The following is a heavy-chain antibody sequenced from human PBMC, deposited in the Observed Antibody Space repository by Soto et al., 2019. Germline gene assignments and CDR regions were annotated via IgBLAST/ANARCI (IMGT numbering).Heavy chain of an antibody. V-gene: IGHV1-18*01. D-gene: IGHD3-3*01. J-gene: IGHJ4*02. CDR2: ISAYNGNT. Sequence: ASVKVSCKASGYTFTSYGISWVRQAPGQGLEWMGWISAYNGNTNYAQKLQGRVTMTTDTSTSTAYMELRSLRSDDTAVYYCARDLGFGDFWSGYPTAYWGQGTLVTVSS. CDR3: ARDLGFGDFWSGYPTAY. CDR1: GYTFTSYG.